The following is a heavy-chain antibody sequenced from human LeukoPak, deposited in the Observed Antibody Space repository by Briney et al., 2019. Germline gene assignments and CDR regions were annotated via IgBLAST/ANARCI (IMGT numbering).Heavy chain of an antibody. V-gene: IGHV1-2*02. J-gene: IGHJ4*02. D-gene: IGHD4-17*01. Sequence: ASVKVSCKASGYTFTGYYMHWVRQAPGQGLEWMGWINPNSGGTNYAQKFQGRVTMTRDTSISTAYMELSTLRSDDTAVYYCARGPDYGDYLGTGADYWGQGTLVTVSS. CDR2: INPNSGGT. CDR1: GYTFTGYY. CDR3: ARGPDYGDYLGTGADY.